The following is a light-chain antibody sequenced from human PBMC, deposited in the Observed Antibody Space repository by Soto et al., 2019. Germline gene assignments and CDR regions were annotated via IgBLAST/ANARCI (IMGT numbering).Light chain of an antibody. CDR3: QQYKTYPYT. Sequence: DIQMTQSPSTLSASVGDRVTITCRASQSIHIWLAWYQQKPGKAPKLLIYDASNLETGGPSTFSGSGSGTEFTLTISSLQPDDFATYYCQQYKTYPYTSGQGTKLEIK. J-gene: IGKJ2*01. V-gene: IGKV1-5*01. CDR2: DAS. CDR1: QSIHIW.